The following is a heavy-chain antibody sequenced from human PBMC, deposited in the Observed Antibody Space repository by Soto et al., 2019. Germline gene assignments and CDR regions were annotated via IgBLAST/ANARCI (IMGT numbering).Heavy chain of an antibody. Sequence: TSVKVSCKASGYTFTSYDINWVRQATGQGLEWMGWMNPNSGNTGYAQKFQGRVTMTRNTSISTAYMELSSLRSEDTAVYYCARTYCTNGVCYGRFDPWGQGTLVTVSS. J-gene: IGHJ5*02. D-gene: IGHD2-8*01. V-gene: IGHV1-8*01. CDR1: GYTFTSYD. CDR3: ARTYCTNGVCYGRFDP. CDR2: MNPNSGNT.